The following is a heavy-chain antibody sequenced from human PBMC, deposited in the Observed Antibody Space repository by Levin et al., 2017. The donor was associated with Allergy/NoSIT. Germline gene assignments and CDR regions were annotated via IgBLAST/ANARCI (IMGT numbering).Heavy chain of an antibody. J-gene: IGHJ4*02. D-gene: IGHD4-17*01. CDR2: IDTDGSTT. CDR3: ARESWGHGDNFDS. Sequence: GGSLRLSCAASGFTFRGHYMHWVRQVPGKGLVWVSRIDTDGSTTSYADSVKGRFTISRDNAKNTLYLQMNTLRAEDTALYYCARESWGHGDNFDSWGQGTLVTVSS. V-gene: IGHV3-74*01. CDR1: GFTFRGHY.